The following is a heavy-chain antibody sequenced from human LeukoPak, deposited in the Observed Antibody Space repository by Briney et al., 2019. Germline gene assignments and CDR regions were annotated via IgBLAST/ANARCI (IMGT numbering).Heavy chain of an antibody. V-gene: IGHV3-23*01. CDR2: ISGSATRT. D-gene: IGHD3-3*01. CDR1: GFTFEKHA. Sequence: GGSLRLSCAASGFTFEKHAMSWVRQAPGKGLEWVASISGSATRTSFADSVQGRFFISRDNLKNMVTLQMNSLSAEDTAIYYCAKDSWESGHNLVDIYFDYWGQGTLVTVSS. CDR3: AKDSWESGHNLVDIYFDY. J-gene: IGHJ4*02.